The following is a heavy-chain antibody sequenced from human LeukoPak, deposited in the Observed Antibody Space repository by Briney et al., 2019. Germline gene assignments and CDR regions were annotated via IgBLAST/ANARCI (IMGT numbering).Heavy chain of an antibody. CDR2: INHSGST. CDR3: ATRPGDYDAFDI. J-gene: IGHJ3*02. V-gene: IGHV4-34*01. D-gene: IGHD4-17*01. Sequence: SETLSLTCAVYGGSFSGYCWSWIRQPPGKGLEWIGEINHSGSTNYNPSLKSRVTISVDTSKNQFSLKLSSVTAADTAVYYCATRPGDYDAFDIWGQGTMVTVSS. CDR1: GGSFSGYC.